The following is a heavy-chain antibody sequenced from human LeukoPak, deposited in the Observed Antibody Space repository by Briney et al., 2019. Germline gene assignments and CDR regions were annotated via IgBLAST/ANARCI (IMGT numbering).Heavy chain of an antibody. CDR3: ARDRRDIVVVPAANGGYYYYYMDV. J-gene: IGHJ6*03. CDR2: IYTSGST. CDR1: GGSISSYY. V-gene: IGHV4-4*07. D-gene: IGHD2-2*01. Sequence: SETLSLTCTVSGGSISSYYWSWIRQPAGKGLEWIGRIYTSGSTNYNPSLKSRVTMSVDTSKNQFSLKLSSVTAADTAVYYCARDRRDIVVVPAANGGYYYYYMDVWGKGTTVTVPS.